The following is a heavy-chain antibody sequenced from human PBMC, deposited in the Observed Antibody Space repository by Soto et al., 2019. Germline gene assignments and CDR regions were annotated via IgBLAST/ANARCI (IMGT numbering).Heavy chain of an antibody. J-gene: IGHJ4*02. CDR3: AKRTIGSSYDY. D-gene: IGHD6-13*01. Sequence: EVQLLESGGGLVQPGGSLRLSCAASGFTFSNYAMNWVRQAPGKGLEWVSAISGSGDSTYYADSVKGRFTISRDNSKNTLYLQMNSLGAEDTAIYYCAKRTIGSSYDYWGQGTLVTVSS. CDR1: GFTFSNYA. CDR2: ISGSGDST. V-gene: IGHV3-23*01.